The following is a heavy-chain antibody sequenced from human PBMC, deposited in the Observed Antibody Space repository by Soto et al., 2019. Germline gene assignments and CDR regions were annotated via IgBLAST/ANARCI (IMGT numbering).Heavy chain of an antibody. CDR3: ARSVSIAARRELEAFDI. V-gene: IGHV1-46*01. D-gene: IGHD6-6*01. CDR1: GYTFTSYY. CDR2: INPSGGST. J-gene: IGHJ3*02. Sequence: ASVKVSCKASGYTFTSYYMHWVRQAPGQGLEWMGIINPSGGSTSYAQKFQGRVTMTRDTSTSTVYMELSSLRSEDTAVYYCARSVSIAARRELEAFDIWGQGTMVTVSS.